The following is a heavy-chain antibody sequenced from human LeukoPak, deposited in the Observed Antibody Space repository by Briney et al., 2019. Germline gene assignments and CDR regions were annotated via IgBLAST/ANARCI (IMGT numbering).Heavy chain of an antibody. CDR2: IYSGGST. Sequence: GGSLRLSCAASGFTVSSNYMSWVRQAPGKGLVWVSVIYSGGSTYYADSVKGRFTISRDNSKNTLYLQMNSLRAEDTAVYYCARGGYSSSWPFDYWGQGTLVTVSS. V-gene: IGHV3-53*01. CDR1: GFTVSSNY. CDR3: ARGGYSSSWPFDY. D-gene: IGHD6-13*01. J-gene: IGHJ4*02.